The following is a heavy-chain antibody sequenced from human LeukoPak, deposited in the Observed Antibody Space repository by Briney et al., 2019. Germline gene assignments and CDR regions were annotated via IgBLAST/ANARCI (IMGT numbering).Heavy chain of an antibody. Sequence: SETLSLTCTVSGGSVSTTNYFWAWIRQPPGKGLEWIGSIHYGGNTYYNPSLKSRVTISTGTSKNQFTLTLTSVTAADTAVYYCARDLRGSEYWGQGTLVTVSS. V-gene: IGHV4-39*06. CDR1: GGSVSTTNYF. CDR3: ARDLRGSEY. D-gene: IGHD2-15*01. J-gene: IGHJ4*02. CDR2: IHYGGNT.